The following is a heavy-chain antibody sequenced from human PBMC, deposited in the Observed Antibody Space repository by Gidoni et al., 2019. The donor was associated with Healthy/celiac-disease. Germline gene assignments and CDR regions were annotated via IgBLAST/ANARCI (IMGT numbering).Heavy chain of an antibody. CDR1: DYTFTGYY. CDR3: ARQTVGATEEYFQH. J-gene: IGHJ1*01. V-gene: IGHV1-2*02. Sequence: QQQLLQSGAEVKNPGSSMKVSCKASDYTFTGYYMHWVRQAPGQGLEWMGWINPNSGGTNYAQKFQGRVTMTRDTSISTAYMELSRLRSDDTAVYYCARQTVGATEEYFQHWGQGTLVTVSS. D-gene: IGHD1-26*01. CDR2: INPNSGGT.